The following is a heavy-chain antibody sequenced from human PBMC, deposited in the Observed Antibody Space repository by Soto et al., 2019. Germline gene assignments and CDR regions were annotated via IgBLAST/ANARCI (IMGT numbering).Heavy chain of an antibody. J-gene: IGHJ6*02. CDR2: ISRGDDT. CDR3: ATNSSPGGIYV. Sequence: GGALRLSCAACGCSVSSSYMSWVRQAPGKGMEWVSGISRGDDTYYADSMRGRFTISRDNSKNEVYLKMDNLRDEDTAAYYCATNSSPGGIYVWGRGTTGAFAS. V-gene: IGHV3-53*01. CDR1: GCSVSSSY. D-gene: IGHD6-13*01.